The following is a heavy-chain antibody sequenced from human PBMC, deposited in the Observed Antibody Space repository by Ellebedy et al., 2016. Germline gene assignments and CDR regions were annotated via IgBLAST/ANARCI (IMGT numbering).Heavy chain of an antibody. CDR3: TTERHSYYYGMDV. Sequence: GESLKISCAASGFTFSNAWMNCVRQAPGKGLEWVGRIKSKADGGTTDYSAPVKGRFTISRDDSKNTLFLQMNSLKTEDTAVYYCTTERHSYYYGMDVWGRGTTVTVSS. V-gene: IGHV3-15*07. CDR1: GFTFSNAW. CDR2: IKSKADGGTT. J-gene: IGHJ6*02.